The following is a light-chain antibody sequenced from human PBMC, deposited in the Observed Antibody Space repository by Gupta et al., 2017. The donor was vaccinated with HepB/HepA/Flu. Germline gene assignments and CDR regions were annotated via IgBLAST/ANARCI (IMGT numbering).Light chain of an antibody. Sequence: QPMLTQPPSVSGTPRPRVTIFCSGSRSDIGKSPVTWYRQLPRTAPKLLIYTNNQRPSGVPDRFAGSKSCTSASLAIIGLQSEDEATYYCATWDDSLSGHAVFGGGTKLSVL. CDR1: RSDIGKSP. CDR2: TNN. CDR3: ATWDDSLSGHAV. J-gene: IGLJ2*01. V-gene: IGLV1-44*01.